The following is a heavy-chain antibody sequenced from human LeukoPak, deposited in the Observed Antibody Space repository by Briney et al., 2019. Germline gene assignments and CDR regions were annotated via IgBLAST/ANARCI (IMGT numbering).Heavy chain of an antibody. CDR3: AREFQLLWFGDRTDAFDI. J-gene: IGHJ3*02. D-gene: IGHD3-10*01. V-gene: IGHV7-4-1*02. CDR1: GYTFTSYA. CDR2: INTNTGNP. Sequence: ASVKVSCKASGYTFTSYAMNWARQAPGQGLEWMGWINTNTGNPTYAQGFTGRFVFSLDTSVSTAYLQISSLKAEDTAVYYCAREFQLLWFGDRTDAFDIWGQGTMVTVSS.